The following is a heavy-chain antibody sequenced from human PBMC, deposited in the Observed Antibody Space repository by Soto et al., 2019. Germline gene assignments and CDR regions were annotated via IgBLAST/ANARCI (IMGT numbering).Heavy chain of an antibody. Sequence: SETLSLTCTVSGGSISSYYWSWIRQPAGKGLEWIGRVYSSGSTNYNPSLKSRVTMSVDASKSQFSLKLSSVTAADTAVYYCARDVDYNNWVLYYWGQGSLVTVSS. J-gene: IGHJ4*02. V-gene: IGHV4-4*07. CDR2: VYSSGST. D-gene: IGHD1-1*01. CDR3: ARDVDYNNWVLYY. CDR1: GGSISSYY.